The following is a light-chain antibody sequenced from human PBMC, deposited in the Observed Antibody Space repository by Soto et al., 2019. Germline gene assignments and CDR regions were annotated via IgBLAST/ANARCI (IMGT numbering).Light chain of an antibody. CDR3: QQFSSYPLT. V-gene: IGKV3-20*01. J-gene: IGKJ4*01. Sequence: EIVLTQSAATLSLSPGERATLSCRASQTVRNNYLAWYQQKPGQAPRLLIYDASSRATGIPDRFSGGGSGTDFTLTISRLEPEDFAVYYCQQFSSYPLTFGGRTKVYIK. CDR2: DAS. CDR1: QTVRNNY.